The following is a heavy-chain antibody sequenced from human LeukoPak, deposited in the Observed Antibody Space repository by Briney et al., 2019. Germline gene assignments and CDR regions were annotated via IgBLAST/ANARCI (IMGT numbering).Heavy chain of an antibody. CDR1: GYTFTSYY. V-gene: IGHV1-46*01. Sequence: ASVKVSCKASGYTFTSYYMHWVRQAPGQGLEWMGIIDPSGGSTSYAQKFQGRVTMTRDTSTSTVYMELSSLRSEDTAVYYCAREGSSGGTDYGMDVWGQGTTVTVSS. CDR2: IDPSGGST. CDR3: AREGSSGGTDYGMDV. D-gene: IGHD6-19*01. J-gene: IGHJ6*02.